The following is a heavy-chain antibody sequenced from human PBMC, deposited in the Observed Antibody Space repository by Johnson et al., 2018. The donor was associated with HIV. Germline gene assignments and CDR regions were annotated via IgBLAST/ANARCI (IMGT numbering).Heavy chain of an antibody. CDR2: IKKDGREI. J-gene: IGHJ3*02. CDR1: GFTFSRYW. CDR3: AGQFRSVGAPDAFDI. Sequence: VQLVESGGGLVQPGGSLRLSCAASGFTFSRYWMSWVRQAPGKGLEWVANIKKDGREIYYVDSVKGRFAISRANAKNSLYLQMNSLRAEDTAVYYRAGQFRSVGAPDAFDIWGQGTMVTISS. V-gene: IGHV3-7*01. D-gene: IGHD1-26*01.